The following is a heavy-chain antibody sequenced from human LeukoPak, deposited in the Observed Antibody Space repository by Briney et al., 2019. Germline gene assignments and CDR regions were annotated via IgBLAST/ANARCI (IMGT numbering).Heavy chain of an antibody. V-gene: IGHV1-2*06. D-gene: IGHD3-9*01. CDR2: INPNSGGT. J-gene: IGHJ4*02. CDR1: GYTFTGYY. Sequence: GASVKVSCKASGYTFTGYYMHWVRQAPGQGLECMGRINPNSGGTNYAQKFQGRVTMTRDTSISTAYMELSRLRSDDTAVYYCAREYYDILTGYYCFDYWGQGTLVTVSS. CDR3: AREYYDILTGYYCFDY.